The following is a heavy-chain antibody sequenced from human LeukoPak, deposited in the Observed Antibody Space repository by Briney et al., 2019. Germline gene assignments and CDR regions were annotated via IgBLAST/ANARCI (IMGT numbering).Heavy chain of an antibody. D-gene: IGHD1-26*01. CDR2: VRSNGINK. V-gene: IGHV3-30*02. Sequence: GGSLRLSCLASGFSFSTTDMHWVRQIPGKGLQWVTFVRSNGINKYYADSVRGRFTVSRDNSKNTLYLQMSSLRTEDTAIYYCAREFGGGSYNTDYWGQGTLVTVSS. J-gene: IGHJ4*02. CDR3: AREFGGGSYNTDY. CDR1: GFSFSTTD.